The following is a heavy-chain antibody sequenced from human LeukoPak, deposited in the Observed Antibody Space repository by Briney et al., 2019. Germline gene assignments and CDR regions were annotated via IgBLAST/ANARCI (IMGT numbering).Heavy chain of an antibody. V-gene: IGHV4-59*08. Sequence: SETLSLTCTVSGGSISSYYWSWIRQPTGKGLEWIGYIYYSGSTNYNPSLKSRVTISVDTSKNQFSLKLSSVTAADTAVYYCARGVTPYDAFDIWGQGTMVTVSS. D-gene: IGHD3-10*01. J-gene: IGHJ3*02. CDR2: IYYSGST. CDR1: GGSISSYY. CDR3: ARGVTPYDAFDI.